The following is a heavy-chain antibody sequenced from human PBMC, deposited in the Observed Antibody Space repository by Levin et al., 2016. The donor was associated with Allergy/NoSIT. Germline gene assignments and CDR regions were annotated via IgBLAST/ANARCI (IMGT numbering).Heavy chain of an antibody. CDR3: ARHDQRGKGSGLDY. V-gene: IGHV5-10-1*01. CDR2: IDLSDSYI. Sequence: GESLKISCKGSGYSFTSYWISWVRQMPGRGLEWMGRIDLSDSYINYSPSFQGHVTISADKSISTAYLQWSSLKASDTAVYYCARHDQRGKGSGLDYWGQGTLVTVSS. CDR1: GYSFTSYW. D-gene: IGHD1-1*01. J-gene: IGHJ4*02.